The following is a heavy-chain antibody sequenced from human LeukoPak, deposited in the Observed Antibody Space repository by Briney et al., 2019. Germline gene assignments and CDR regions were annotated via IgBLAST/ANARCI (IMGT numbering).Heavy chain of an antibody. D-gene: IGHD4-17*01. CDR2: ISGSSHYT. V-gene: IGHV3-11*06. Sequence: GSLRLSCAASGFTFSGHYMSWIRQAPGKGLEWVSYISGSSHYTNTADSVKGRFTISRDNAKNSLYLQMNSLRTEDTAVYYCARVTLYGESALDYWGQGTLVTVSS. J-gene: IGHJ4*02. CDR1: GFTFSGHY. CDR3: ARVTLYGESALDY.